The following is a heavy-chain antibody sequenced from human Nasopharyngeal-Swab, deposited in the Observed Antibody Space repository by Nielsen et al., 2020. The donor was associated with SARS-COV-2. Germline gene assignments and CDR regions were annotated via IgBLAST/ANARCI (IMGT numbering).Heavy chain of an antibody. J-gene: IGHJ3*02. CDR1: GFTFSDYY. D-gene: IGHD2-8*01. V-gene: IGHV3-11*01. Sequence: GGSLRLSCAAAGFTFSDYYMSWIRQAPGKGLEWVSYISSSGSTIYYADSVKSRFTIYRDNAKNSLYLQMHSLRAEDTDVYYCARVGGGFVLMGLDIWGQGTMVTVSS. CDR3: ARVGGGFVLMGLDI. CDR2: ISSSGSTI.